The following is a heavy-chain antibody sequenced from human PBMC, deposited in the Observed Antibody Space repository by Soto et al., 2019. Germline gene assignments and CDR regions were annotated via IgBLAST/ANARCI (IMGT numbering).Heavy chain of an antibody. Sequence: SETLSLTCTVSGVSISSVSLSSNYWGWIRQPPGKGLECIGSISYTGNTNYNPSLKSRVTISVDTSKNQFSLKLSSVTAADTAVYYCARIPYSRASFDYWGQGTLLTVSS. CDR2: ISYTGNT. CDR3: ARIPYSRASFDY. J-gene: IGHJ4*02. CDR1: GVSISSVSLSSNY. V-gene: IGHV4-61*01. D-gene: IGHD6-25*01.